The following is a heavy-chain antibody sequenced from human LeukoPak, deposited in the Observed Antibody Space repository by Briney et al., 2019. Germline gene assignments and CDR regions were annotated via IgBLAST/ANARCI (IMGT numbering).Heavy chain of an antibody. CDR2: IIPILGIA. V-gene: IGHV1-69*04. Sequence: SVKVSCKASGFTFTSYDISWVRQAPGQGLEWMGRIIPILGIANYAQKFQGRVTITADKSTSTAYMELSSLRSEDTAVYYCARFGAAAPVYYFDYWGQGTLVTVSS. CDR1: GFTFTSYD. J-gene: IGHJ4*02. D-gene: IGHD6-13*01. CDR3: ARFGAAAPVYYFDY.